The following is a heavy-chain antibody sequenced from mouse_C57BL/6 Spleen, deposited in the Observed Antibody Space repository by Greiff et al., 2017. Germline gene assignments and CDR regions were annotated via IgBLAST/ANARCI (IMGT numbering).Heavy chain of an antibody. J-gene: IGHJ2*01. CDR1: GFTFSNYW. D-gene: IGHD2-10*01. V-gene: IGHV6-3*01. CDR2: IRLKSDNYAT. Sequence: EVKLQESGGGLVQPGGSMKLSCVASGFTFSNYWMNWVRQSPEKGLEWVAQIRLKSDNYATHYAESVKGRFTISRDESKSSVYLQMNNLRAEDTGMYYCTSYSYVDYWGQGTTLTVSS. CDR3: TSYSYVDY.